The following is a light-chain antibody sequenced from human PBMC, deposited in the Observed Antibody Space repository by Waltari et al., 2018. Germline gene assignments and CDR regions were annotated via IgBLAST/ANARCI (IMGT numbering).Light chain of an antibody. CDR3: QQYYSGRT. V-gene: IGKV4-1*01. CDR1: QSVLYSSNNKNY. CDR2: WAS. J-gene: IGKJ1*01. Sequence: DIVMTQSPDSLAVSLGERATINCKSSQSVLYSSNNKNYLALYQQKPGQPPKLLIYWASTRESGVPDRFSGSGSGTDFTLTISSLQAEDVAVYYCQQYYSGRTFGQGTKVEIK.